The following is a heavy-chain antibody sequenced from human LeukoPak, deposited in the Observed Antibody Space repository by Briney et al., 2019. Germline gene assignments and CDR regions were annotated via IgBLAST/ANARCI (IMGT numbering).Heavy chain of an antibody. Sequence: GGSLRLSCRASGFTFSSYWMSWVRQAPGKGLEWVANINQDGSEKHHVDSVEGRFTISRDNAKNSLYLQMNSLRAEDTAVYYCARAPYYDFWSGYKTEEYYFDYWGQGTLVTVSS. D-gene: IGHD3-3*01. CDR1: GFTFSSYW. J-gene: IGHJ4*02. V-gene: IGHV3-7*01. CDR3: ARAPYYDFWSGYKTEEYYFDY. CDR2: INQDGSEK.